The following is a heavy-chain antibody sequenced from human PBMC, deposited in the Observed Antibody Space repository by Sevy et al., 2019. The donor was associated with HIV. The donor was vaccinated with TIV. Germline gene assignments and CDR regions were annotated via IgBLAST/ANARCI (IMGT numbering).Heavy chain of an antibody. CDR2: INPNSGGT. CDR1: GYTFTVYY. Sequence: ASVKVSCKASGYTFTVYYIHWVRRAPGQGLEWMEWINPNSGGTNYAQTFQGRVTMTSNASINTAYMELTNLRSDDTAVFYCAKHNTIFGVTYSGVWGQGTTVTVSS. D-gene: IGHD3-3*01. CDR3: AKHNTIFGVTYSGV. J-gene: IGHJ6*02. V-gene: IGHV1-2*02.